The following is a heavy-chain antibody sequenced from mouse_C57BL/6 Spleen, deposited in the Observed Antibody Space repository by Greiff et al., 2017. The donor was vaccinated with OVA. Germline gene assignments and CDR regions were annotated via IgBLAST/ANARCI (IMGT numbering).Heavy chain of an antibody. Sequence: VQLQQSGPELVKPGASVKISCKASGYAFSRSWMNWVKQRPGKGLEWIGRIYPGDGDTNYNGKFKGKATLTADKSSSTAYMQLSSLTSEDSAVYFCARDYYGSSDYWGQGTTLTVAS. J-gene: IGHJ2*01. V-gene: IGHV1-82*01. D-gene: IGHD1-1*01. CDR1: GYAFSRSW. CDR3: ARDYYGSSDY. CDR2: IYPGDGDT.